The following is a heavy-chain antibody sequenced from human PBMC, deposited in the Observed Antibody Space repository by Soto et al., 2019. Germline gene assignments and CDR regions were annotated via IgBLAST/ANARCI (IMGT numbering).Heavy chain of an antibody. CDR1: GCSISSGGYY. J-gene: IGHJ6*02. CDR2: IYYSGST. D-gene: IGHD2-2*01. V-gene: IGHV4-31*03. CDR3: ARVLRYCSSTSCYEAGYYYYGMDV. Sequence: TLSLTCTVAGCSISSGGYYWSWIRQHPGKGLEWIGYIYYSGSTYYNPSLKSRVTISVDTSKNQFSLKLSSVTAADTAVYYCARVLRYCSSTSCYEAGYYYYGMDVWGQGTTVTVSS.